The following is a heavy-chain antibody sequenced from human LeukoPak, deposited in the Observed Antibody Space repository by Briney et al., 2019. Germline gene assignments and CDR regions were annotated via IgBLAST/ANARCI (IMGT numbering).Heavy chain of an antibody. Sequence: GGSLRLSCAASGFTFSSYWMHWVRQAPGKGLVWVSRINSDGSSTSYADSVKGRFTISRDNAKNTLYPQMNSLRAEDTAVYCCARDYYDSSGYPTPFFDPWGQGTLVTVSS. CDR3: ARDYYDSSGYPTPFFDP. V-gene: IGHV3-74*01. J-gene: IGHJ5*02. D-gene: IGHD3-22*01. CDR2: INSDGSST. CDR1: GFTFSSYW.